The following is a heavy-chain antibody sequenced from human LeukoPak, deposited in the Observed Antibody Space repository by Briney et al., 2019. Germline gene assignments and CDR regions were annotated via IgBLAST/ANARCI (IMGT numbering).Heavy chain of an antibody. V-gene: IGHV3-48*01. CDR1: GGSISSSYW. D-gene: IGHD3-3*01. CDR2: ISSSSSTI. CDR3: ARDSSAYYDFWSGYYDKAIFDY. Sequence: GTLSLTCAVSGGSISSSYWWTWVRQPPGKGLEWVSYISSSSSTIYYADSVKGRFTISRDNDKNSLYLQMNSLRAEDTAVYYCARDSSAYYDFWSGYYDKAIFDYWGQGTLVTVSS. J-gene: IGHJ4*02.